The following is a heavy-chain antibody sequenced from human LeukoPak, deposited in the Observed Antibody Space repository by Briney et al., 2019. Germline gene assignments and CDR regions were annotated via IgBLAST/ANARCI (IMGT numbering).Heavy chain of an antibody. CDR3: ARGGLGYCSSTSCYPDY. Sequence: GGSLRLSCAASGFTFNHDTMRWVRQAPGKGLGWVSGINWNGGSTGYADSVKGRFTISRDNAKNSLYLQMNSLRAEDTALYHCARGGLGYCSSTSCYPDYWSQGTLVTVSS. CDR2: INWNGGST. CDR1: GFTFNHDT. V-gene: IGHV3-20*01. D-gene: IGHD2-2*01. J-gene: IGHJ4*02.